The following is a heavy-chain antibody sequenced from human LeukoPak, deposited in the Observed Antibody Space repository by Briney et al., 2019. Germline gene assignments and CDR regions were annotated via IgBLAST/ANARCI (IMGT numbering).Heavy chain of an antibody. Sequence: GGSLRLSCATSGFTFSSYAMSWVRQAPGKGLEWVSGIGASGGSTYYADSVKGRFTISRDNSRNTLYLQTNSLRAEDTAVYYCAKNYGSGNYYLDDWGQGTLVTVSS. CDR1: GFTFSSYA. J-gene: IGHJ4*02. D-gene: IGHD3-10*01. CDR3: AKNYGSGNYYLDD. CDR2: IGASGGST. V-gene: IGHV3-23*01.